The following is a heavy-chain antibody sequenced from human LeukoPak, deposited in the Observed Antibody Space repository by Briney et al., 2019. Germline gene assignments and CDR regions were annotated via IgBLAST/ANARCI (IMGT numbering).Heavy chain of an antibody. Sequence: SETLSLTCTVSGGSISSSSYYWGWIRQPPGKGLEWIGSIYYSGSTYYNPSLKSRVTISVDTSKNQFSLKLSSVTAADTAVYYCASGRPDFWSGYSGFDKYYFDYWGQGTLVTVSS. CDR2: IYYSGST. CDR1: GGSISSSSYY. J-gene: IGHJ4*02. V-gene: IGHV4-39*01. CDR3: ASGRPDFWSGYSGFDKYYFDY. D-gene: IGHD3-3*01.